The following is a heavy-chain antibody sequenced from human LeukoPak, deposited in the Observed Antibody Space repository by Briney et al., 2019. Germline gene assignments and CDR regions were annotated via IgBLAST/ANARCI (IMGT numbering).Heavy chain of an antibody. Sequence: PGGSLRLSCAASGFTFSSYGMHWVRQAPGKGLEWVAVISYDGSNKYYADSVKGRFTISRDNSKNTLYLQMNSLRAEDTAVYYCARDPTAGDYFDYWGQGTLVTVSS. CDR3: ARDPTAGDYFDY. V-gene: IGHV3-30*03. J-gene: IGHJ4*02. CDR2: ISYDGSNK. CDR1: GFTFSSYG. D-gene: IGHD4-17*01.